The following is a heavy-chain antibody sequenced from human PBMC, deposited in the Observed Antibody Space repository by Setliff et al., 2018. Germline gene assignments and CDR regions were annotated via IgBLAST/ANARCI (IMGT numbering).Heavy chain of an antibody. CDR3: SRLVRYCTTTSCQGASGAEF. CDR2: ISGYSGNT. V-gene: IGHV1-18*01. D-gene: IGHD2-2*01. J-gene: IGHJ4*02. CDR1: GYTFSNYG. Sequence: GASVKVSCKASGYTFSNYGITWVRQAPGQGLEWMGWISGYSGNTKYAQTLQGRVTMTTDTSTSTAYLELRSLTSDDTAVYYCSRLVRYCTTTSCQGASGAEFWGQGTLVTVSS.